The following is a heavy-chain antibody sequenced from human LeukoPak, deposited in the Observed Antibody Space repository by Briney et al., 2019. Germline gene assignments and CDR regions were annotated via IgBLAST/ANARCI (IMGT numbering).Heavy chain of an antibody. D-gene: IGHD1-26*01. CDR2: IHSGGDT. J-gene: IGHJ4*02. CDR3: ARDRFGGSYYDY. Sequence: PGGSLRLSCAASGFTVSSDFMGWVRQPPGKGLEWVSIIHSGGDTYYADSVKGRFTISRDSSRTTLYLQMNTLRAEDTAVYYCARDRFGGSYYDYWGQGTLVTVSS. CDR1: GFTVSSDF. V-gene: IGHV3-53*01.